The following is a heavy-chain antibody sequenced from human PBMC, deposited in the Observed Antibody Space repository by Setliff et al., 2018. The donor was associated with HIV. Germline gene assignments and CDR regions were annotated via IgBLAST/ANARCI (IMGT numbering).Heavy chain of an antibody. J-gene: IGHJ3*02. V-gene: IGHV5-51*01. Sequence: PGESLKISCEGSGYSFANYWIGWVRQMPGKGLEWMGIIYPGDSDTRYSPSFQGQVTISADKSISTAYLQWSSLKASDTAMYYCARQRSIAARPNSAFDIWGQGTMVTVSS. CDR2: IYPGDSDT. CDR3: ARQRSIAARPNSAFDI. CDR1: GYSFANYW. D-gene: IGHD6-6*01.